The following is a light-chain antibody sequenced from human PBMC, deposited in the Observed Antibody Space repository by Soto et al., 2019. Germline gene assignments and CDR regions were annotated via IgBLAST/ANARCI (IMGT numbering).Light chain of an antibody. CDR3: ATWDDSLNNVI. CDR2: SND. J-gene: IGLJ2*01. CDR1: SSNIGSNT. Sequence: QSVLTQSPSASGSSGQKVSISCSGSSSNIGSNTVNWYQLVPGTAPKLLIYSNDQRPSAVPGRFSGSKSGTSASLTISGRQSEDEADYYCATWDDSLNNVIFGGGTKLTVL. V-gene: IGLV1-44*01.